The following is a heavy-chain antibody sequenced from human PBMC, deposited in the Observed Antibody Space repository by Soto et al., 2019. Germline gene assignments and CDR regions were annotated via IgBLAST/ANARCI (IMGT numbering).Heavy chain of an antibody. V-gene: IGHV1-69*13. CDR1: GYTLTELS. Sequence: SVKVSCKVSGYTLTELSMHWVRQAPGQGLEWMGGIIPIFGTANYAQKFQGRVTITADESTSTAYMELSSLRSEDTAVYYCARDSGRTYWGQGTLVTVSS. J-gene: IGHJ4*02. D-gene: IGHD3-10*01. CDR2: IIPIFGTA. CDR3: ARDSGRTY.